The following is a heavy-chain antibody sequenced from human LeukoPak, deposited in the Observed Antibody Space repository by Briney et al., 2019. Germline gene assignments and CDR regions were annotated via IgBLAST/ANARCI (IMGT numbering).Heavy chain of an antibody. CDR2: ISSSSSYI. Sequence: PGGSLRLSCAASGFTFSSYGMHWVRQAPGKGLEWVSSISSSSSYIYYADSVKGRFTISRDNAKNSLYLQMNSLRAEDTAVYYCAREEYSSSRRYWYFDLWGRGTLVTVSS. J-gene: IGHJ2*01. CDR1: GFTFSSYG. CDR3: AREEYSSSRRYWYFDL. V-gene: IGHV3-21*01. D-gene: IGHD6-13*01.